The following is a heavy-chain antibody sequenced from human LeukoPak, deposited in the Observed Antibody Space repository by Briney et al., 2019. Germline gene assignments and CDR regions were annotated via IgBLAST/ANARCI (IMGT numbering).Heavy chain of an antibody. V-gene: IGHV1-2*02. CDR2: IDLNNGAT. D-gene: IGHD6-13*01. CDR3: ARDSTEAAGTYFDY. J-gene: IGHJ4*02. CDR1: GFTFIDYC. Sequence: GASVKVSCKAAGFTFIDYCTHWVRQAPGQGPEWMGCIDLNNGATKYAPKFQDRVTITRDTSINTAYMELSSLTSDDTAVYYCARDSTEAAGTYFDYWGQGTLVTVSS.